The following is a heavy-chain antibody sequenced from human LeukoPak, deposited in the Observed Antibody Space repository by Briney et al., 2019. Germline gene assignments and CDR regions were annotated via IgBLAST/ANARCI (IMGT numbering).Heavy chain of an antibody. V-gene: IGHV4-4*09. Sequence: SETLSLTCTVSGGSISSYYWSWIRQPPGKGLEWIGYIYTSGSTNYNPSLKSRVTISVDTSKNQFSLKLSSVTAADTAVYYCARHPGGVARAFDIWGQGTMVTVSS. D-gene: IGHD2-15*01. J-gene: IGHJ3*02. CDR1: GGSISSYY. CDR3: ARHPGGVARAFDI. CDR2: IYTSGST.